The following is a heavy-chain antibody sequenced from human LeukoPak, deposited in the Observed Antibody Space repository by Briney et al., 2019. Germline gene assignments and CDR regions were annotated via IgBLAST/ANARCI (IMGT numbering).Heavy chain of an antibody. V-gene: IGHV1-18*01. CDR2: ISAYNGNT. D-gene: IGHD5-12*01. Sequence: VASVKVSCKASGYTFTSYGISWVRQAPGQGLEWMGWISAYNGNTNHAQKLQGRVTMTTDTSTSTAYMELRSLRSDDTAVYYCARDIVATTYAPSPFDYWGQGTLVTVSS. CDR1: GYTFTSYG. CDR3: ARDIVATTYAPSPFDY. J-gene: IGHJ4*02.